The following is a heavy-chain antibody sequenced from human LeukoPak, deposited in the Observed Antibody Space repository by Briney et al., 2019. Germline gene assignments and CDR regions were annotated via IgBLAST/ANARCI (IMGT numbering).Heavy chain of an antibody. D-gene: IGHD6-6*01. J-gene: IGHJ5*02. V-gene: IGHV4-59*08. Sequence: SETLSLTCAVYGGSFSGDYWTWIRQPPGKGLEWIGYIYYSGSTNYNPSLRSRVTISVDTSKNQFSLKLASATAADTAVYYCARRRSGSSSEFDPWGQGTLVTVSS. CDR2: IYYSGST. CDR3: ARRRSGSSSEFDP. CDR1: GGSFSGDY.